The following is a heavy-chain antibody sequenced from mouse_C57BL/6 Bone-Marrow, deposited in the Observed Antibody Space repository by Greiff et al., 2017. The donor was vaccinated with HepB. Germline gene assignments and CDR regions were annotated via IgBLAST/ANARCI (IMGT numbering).Heavy chain of an antibody. CDR3: AREGITTVVALDY. CDR2: IHPNSGST. V-gene: IGHV1-64*01. D-gene: IGHD1-1*01. J-gene: IGHJ2*01. Sequence: QVQLQQPGAELVKPGASVKLSCKASGYTFTSYWMHWVKQRPGQGLEWIGMIHPNSGSTNYNEKFKSKATLTVDKSSSTAYMQLSSLTSEDSAVYSCAREGITTVVALDYWGQGTTLTVSS. CDR1: GYTFTSYW.